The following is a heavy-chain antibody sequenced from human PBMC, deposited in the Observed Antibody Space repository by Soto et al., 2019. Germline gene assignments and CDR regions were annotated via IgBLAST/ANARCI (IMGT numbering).Heavy chain of an antibody. CDR3: ARESGGATATLDYYYFYMDV. Sequence: QLQLVQSGAEVKKPGASVTVSGRSSGDTFNDYYIHWVRQAPGQGLEWMGWINPNGGVTKYAQKFQGCVTMTRDTSIRTVYMQLSRLRSDHTAVYYCARESGGATATLDYYYFYMDVWGTGTTVTVSS. CDR2: INPNGGVT. D-gene: IGHD5-12*01. CDR1: GDTFNDYY. V-gene: IGHV1-2*04. J-gene: IGHJ6*03.